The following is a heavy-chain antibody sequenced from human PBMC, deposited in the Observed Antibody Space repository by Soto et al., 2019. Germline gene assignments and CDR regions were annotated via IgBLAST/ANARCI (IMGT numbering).Heavy chain of an antibody. CDR2: FYYSGIT. CDR3: ASSGGPEGDWFDP. J-gene: IGHJ5*02. Sequence: PSETLSLTCTVSGGPIRRRGYYWSWIRHRPGEGLEWIGFFYYSGITDYNPSLRSRVTISADTSRNQVFLNMYSVTAADTAVCYRASSGGPEGDWFDPWGQGTLVTVSS. V-gene: IGHV4-31*03. D-gene: IGHD2-15*01. CDR1: GGPIRRRGYY.